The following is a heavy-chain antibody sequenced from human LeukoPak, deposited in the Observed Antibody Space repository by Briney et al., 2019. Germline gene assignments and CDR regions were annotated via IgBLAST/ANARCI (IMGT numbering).Heavy chain of an antibody. Sequence: GGSLRLSCAASGFTVSSNYMSWVRQAPGKGLEWVSVIYSGGSTCYADSVKGRFTISRDISKNTLYLQMNSLRAEDTAVYYCARDSTTYYYDRRDTFDIWGQGTMVTVSS. J-gene: IGHJ3*02. D-gene: IGHD3-22*01. CDR3: ARDSTTYYYDRRDTFDI. CDR2: IYSGGST. V-gene: IGHV3-53*01. CDR1: GFTVSSNY.